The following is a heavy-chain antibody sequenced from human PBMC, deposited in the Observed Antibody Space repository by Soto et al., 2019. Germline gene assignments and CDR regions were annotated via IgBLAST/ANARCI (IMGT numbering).Heavy chain of an antibody. Sequence: GGSLRLSCAASAFPFSRYGMHWVRQGPGRGLEWVAVTSSDGSNTYYGESVKGRFTIPRDNSKNMVYLHMNSLRVEDTALYYCAKDRVGGPFYYYGMDVWGQGTTVTVSS. CDR2: TSSDGSNT. V-gene: IGHV3-30*18. CDR1: AFPFSRYG. CDR3: AKDRVGGPFYYYGMDV. D-gene: IGHD1-26*01. J-gene: IGHJ6*02.